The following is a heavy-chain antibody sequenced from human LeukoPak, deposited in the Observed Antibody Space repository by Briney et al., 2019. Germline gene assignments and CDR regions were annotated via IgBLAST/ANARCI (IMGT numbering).Heavy chain of an antibody. D-gene: IGHD6-19*01. J-gene: IGHJ4*02. V-gene: IGHV3-23*01. CDR3: AKGGGVTSSAWYGGAEFDY. Sequence: GGSLRLSCAASGFTFSSYAMSWVRQAPGKGLEWVSAISGSGGRTHYADSVKGRFTISRDNSKNTLYLQMNSLRAEDTAVYYCAKGGGVTSSAWYGGAEFDYWGQGTLVTVSS. CDR1: GFTFSSYA. CDR2: ISGSGGRT.